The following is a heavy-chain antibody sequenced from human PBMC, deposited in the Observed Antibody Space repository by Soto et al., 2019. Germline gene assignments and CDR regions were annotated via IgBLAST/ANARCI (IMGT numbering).Heavy chain of an antibody. CDR1: GGTFSSYA. CDR2: IIPIFCTA. V-gene: IGHV1-69*13. D-gene: IGHD6-13*01. J-gene: IGHJ5*02. CDR3: ARVQQQLVSNWFDP. Sequence: ASVKVSCKASGGTFSSYAISWVRQAPGQGLEWMGGIIPIFCTANYAQKFQGRVTITADESTSTAYMELSSLRSEDTAVYYCARVQQQLVSNWFDPWGQGTLVTVSS.